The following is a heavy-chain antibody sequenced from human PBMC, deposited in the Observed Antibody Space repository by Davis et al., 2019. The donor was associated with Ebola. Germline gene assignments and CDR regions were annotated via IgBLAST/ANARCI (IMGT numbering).Heavy chain of an antibody. CDR2: IGTYNGNT. Sequence: ASVKVSCKASGYTFTSYAISWVRQAPGQGLEWMGWIGTYNGNTNYAQKLQGRVTMTTDTSTSTAYMELRSLRSDDTAVYYCARDLTGTYDFDYWGQGTLVTVSS. CDR3: ARDLTGTYDFDY. D-gene: IGHD3-9*01. CDR1: GYTFTSYA. J-gene: IGHJ4*02. V-gene: IGHV1-18*01.